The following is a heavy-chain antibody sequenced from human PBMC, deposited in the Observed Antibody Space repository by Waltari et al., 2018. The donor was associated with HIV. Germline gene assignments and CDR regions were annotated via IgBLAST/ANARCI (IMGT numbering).Heavy chain of an antibody. J-gene: IGHJ4*02. CDR3: ARGVQMTSYASGNWLWEELLSKFFFDF. CDR2: VSPGVKV. CDR1: GGSFRDFH. Sequence: QVQLQQWGAGLLKPAETLSLTCAVYGGSFRDFHWSWIRQSPGKGPAWIGQVSPGVKVNLNPSLRSRLTLSTDASKNQFSMALTSLVATDTAVYYCARGVQMTSYASGNWLWEELLSKFFFDFWGQGTLVIVSS. D-gene: IGHD3-10*01. V-gene: IGHV4-34*02.